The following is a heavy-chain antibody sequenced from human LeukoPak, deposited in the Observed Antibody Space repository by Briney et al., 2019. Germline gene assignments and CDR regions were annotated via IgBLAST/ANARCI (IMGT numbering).Heavy chain of an antibody. D-gene: IGHD3-10*02. Sequence: GGSLRLSCAASGFTFSDYWMHWVRQATGKGLEWVSYISSSGSTIYYADSVKGRFTISRDNAKNSLYLQMNSLRAEDTAVYYCAELGITIIGGVWGKGTTVTISS. CDR1: GFTFSDYW. CDR3: AELGITIIGGV. CDR2: ISSSGSTI. V-gene: IGHV3-11*04. J-gene: IGHJ6*04.